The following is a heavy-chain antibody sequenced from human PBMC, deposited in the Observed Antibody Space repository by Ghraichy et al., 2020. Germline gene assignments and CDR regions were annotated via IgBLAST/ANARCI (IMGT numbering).Heavy chain of an antibody. J-gene: IGHJ3*02. V-gene: IGHV3-7*01. CDR1: GFTFTNSY. Sequence: GGSLRLSCSASGFTFTNSYMSWVRQSPGKGLGWVANIKPDGSDKSYVDSVKDRFTISRDNAKNSLYLQMNSLRAEDTAVYHCVRNFEGFSIWGQGTMVTVSS. CDR2: IKPDGSDK. CDR3: VRNFEGFSI. D-gene: IGHD4-11*01.